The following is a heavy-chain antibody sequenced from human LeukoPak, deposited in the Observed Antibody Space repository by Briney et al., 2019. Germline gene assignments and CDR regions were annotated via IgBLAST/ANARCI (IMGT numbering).Heavy chain of an antibody. CDR3: AKGARVYYDILTGYYSDGY. D-gene: IGHD3-9*01. CDR1: GFTFSSYA. CDR2: ISGSGGST. Sequence: QSGGSLRLSCAASGFTFSSYAMSWVRQAPGKGLEWVSAISGSGGSTYYADSVKGRFTISRDNSKNTLYLQMNSLGAEDTAVYYCAKGARVYYDILTGYYSDGYWGQGTLVTVSS. V-gene: IGHV3-23*01. J-gene: IGHJ4*02.